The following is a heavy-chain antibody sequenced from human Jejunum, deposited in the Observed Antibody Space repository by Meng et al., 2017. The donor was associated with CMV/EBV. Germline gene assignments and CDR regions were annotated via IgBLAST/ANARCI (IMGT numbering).Heavy chain of an antibody. Sequence: QVQRAQSGAEVKKPGASVKVSCKASGYTFTSYDINWVRQGTGQGLEWMGRINPNNGGANYAQQFQGRVTMTTDTSISTAYMELSRLRSDDTAVYYCARDLSGYYSFVDYWGQGTLVTVSS. D-gene: IGHD3-22*01. V-gene: IGHV1-2*06. CDR3: ARDLSGYYSFVDY. J-gene: IGHJ4*02. CDR2: INPNNGGA. CDR1: GYTFTSYD.